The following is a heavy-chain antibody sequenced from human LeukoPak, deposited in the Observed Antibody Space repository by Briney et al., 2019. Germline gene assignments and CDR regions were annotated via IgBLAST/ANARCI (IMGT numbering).Heavy chain of an antibody. D-gene: IGHD1-26*01. CDR3: ARPDPYSGSPEYYFDY. V-gene: IGHV3-48*03. Sequence: GGSLRLSCAASGLTFSSYEMNWVRQAPGKGLEWVSYISSSGSTIYYADSVKGRFTISRDDAKNSLYLQMNSLRAEDTAVYYCARPDPYSGSPEYYFDYWGQGTLVTVSS. J-gene: IGHJ4*02. CDR2: ISSSGSTI. CDR1: GLTFSSYE.